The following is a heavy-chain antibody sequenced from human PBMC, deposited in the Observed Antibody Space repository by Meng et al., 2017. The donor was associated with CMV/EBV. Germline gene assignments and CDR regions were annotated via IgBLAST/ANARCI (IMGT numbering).Heavy chain of an antibody. CDR3: ARDSVPAATVALKVGAFDI. V-gene: IGHV3-20*01. CDR1: GFTFDDYG. D-gene: IGHD2-2*01. Sequence: GESLKISCAASGFTFDDYGMSWVRQAPGKGLEWVSGINWNGGSTGYADSVKGRFTISRDNAKNSLYLQMNSLRAEDTALYHCARDSVPAATVALKVGAFDIRGQGTMVTVSS. CDR2: INWNGGST. J-gene: IGHJ3*02.